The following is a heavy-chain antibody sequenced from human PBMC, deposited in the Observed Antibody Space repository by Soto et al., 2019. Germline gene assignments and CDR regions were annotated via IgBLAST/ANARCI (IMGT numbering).Heavy chain of an antibody. CDR1: GGSFSSYQ. CDR3: ARGWRFDP. J-gene: IGHJ5*02. D-gene: IGHD3-3*01. Sequence: SETLSLTCAVRGGSFSSYQWSWIRQTLGQGLEWIGEINHSGTTNYNPSLKSRLTMSVDTSKKGFSLKLTSVTAADTAVYYCARGWRFDPWGQGTLVTVSS. CDR2: INHSGTT. V-gene: IGHV4-34*01.